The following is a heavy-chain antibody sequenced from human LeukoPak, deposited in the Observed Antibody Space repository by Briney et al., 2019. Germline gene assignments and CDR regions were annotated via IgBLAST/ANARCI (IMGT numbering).Heavy chain of an antibody. CDR2: ICFDGGNN. Sequence: GGSSLMSCGAAVLTCINYGRNGFGRALARGRLGGAVICFDGGNNSCADPLKGRFTTARDNSKNTISLQLNSLRAEDAAVYYCSRDLVSGHDTFDIWGQGTMVTVSS. CDR1: VLTCINYG. CDR3: SRDLVSGHDTFDI. J-gene: IGHJ3*02. V-gene: IGHV3-33*01. D-gene: IGHD5/OR15-5a*01.